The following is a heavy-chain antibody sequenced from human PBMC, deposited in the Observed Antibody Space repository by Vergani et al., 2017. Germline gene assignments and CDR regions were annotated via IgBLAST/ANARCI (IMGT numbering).Heavy chain of an antibody. Sequence: QVQLVQSGAEVKKPGSSVKVSCKASGGTFSSYAISWVRQAPGQGLEWMGGIIPIFGTANYAQKFQGRVTITADESMSTAYMELSSLRSEDTAVYYCARGGLGYCSSTSCPPEYYYYYYMDVWGKGTTVTVSS. J-gene: IGHJ6*03. CDR2: IIPIFGTA. V-gene: IGHV1-69*01. CDR1: GGTFSSYA. CDR3: ARGGLGYCSSTSCPPEYYYYYYMDV. D-gene: IGHD2-2*01.